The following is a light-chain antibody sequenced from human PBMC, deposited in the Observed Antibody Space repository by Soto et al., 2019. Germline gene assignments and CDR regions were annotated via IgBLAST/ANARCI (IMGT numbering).Light chain of an antibody. J-gene: IGKJ5*01. CDR2: KAS. Sequence: DIQMTQSPSTLSASVGDRVTITCRASQSISGWLAWYQQKPGKAPKLLIYKASILQSGVPSRFSGSGSGTEFSLTISSLQPDDFATYYCHQYNTWAFGQGTRLEIK. V-gene: IGKV1-5*03. CDR3: HQYNTWA. CDR1: QSISGW.